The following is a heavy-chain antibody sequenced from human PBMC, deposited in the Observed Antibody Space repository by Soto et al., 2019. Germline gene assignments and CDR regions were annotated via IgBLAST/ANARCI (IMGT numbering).Heavy chain of an antibody. CDR3: ARGGSGSYYLYYYYYGMDV. Sequence: GGSLRLSCAASGFIFSDHSMNWVRQAPGKGLEWVSYISSGSSTKYYADSVKGRFTISRDNSKNTLYLQMNSLRAEDTAVYYCARGGSGSYYLYYYYYGMDVWGQGTTVTVSS. J-gene: IGHJ6*02. D-gene: IGHD3-10*01. CDR1: GFIFSDHS. V-gene: IGHV3-48*01. CDR2: ISSGSSTK.